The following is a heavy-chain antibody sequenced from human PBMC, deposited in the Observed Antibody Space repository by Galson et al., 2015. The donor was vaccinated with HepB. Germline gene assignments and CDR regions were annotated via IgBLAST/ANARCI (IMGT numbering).Heavy chain of an antibody. CDR2: IHPMFGTT. CDR1: GGTFSNYI. V-gene: IGHV1-69*13. Sequence: SVKVSCKASGGTFSNYIISWVQQAPGQRLEWMGGIHPMFGTTTYAQKFQGRVTITAGESTSTAYMELSSLKSEDTAMYYCARDLAAAGPGWFDPWGQGTLVIVS. D-gene: IGHD6-13*01. J-gene: IGHJ5*02. CDR3: ARDLAAAGPGWFDP.